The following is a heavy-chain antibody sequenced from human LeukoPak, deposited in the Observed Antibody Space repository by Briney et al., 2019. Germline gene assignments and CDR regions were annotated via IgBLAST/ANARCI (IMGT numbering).Heavy chain of an antibody. CDR1: GFTISSYA. Sequence: AGGSLRLSCAASGFTISSYAMSWVRQAPGKGLKWVSAISGSGGSTYYADSVKGRFTISRDNSKNTLYLQMNSLRAEDTAVYYCAKKVYYDSSGYIDYWGQGTLVTVSS. J-gene: IGHJ4*02. V-gene: IGHV3-23*01. CDR2: ISGSGGST. CDR3: AKKVYYDSSGYIDY. D-gene: IGHD3-22*01.